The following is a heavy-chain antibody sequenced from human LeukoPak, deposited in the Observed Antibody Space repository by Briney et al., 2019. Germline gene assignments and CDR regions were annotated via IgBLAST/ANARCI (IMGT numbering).Heavy chain of an antibody. V-gene: IGHV3-11*05. Sequence: PGGSLRLSCAAAGFTFSDYYMRWIRQAPGKGLEWISYISSRNSCTNYADSVKGRFTISRDNAKNSLYLQMNSLRVEDTAVYYCARDFLPGYYDSSGSTYWGQGTLVTVSS. CDR2: ISSRNSCT. D-gene: IGHD3-22*01. J-gene: IGHJ4*02. CDR3: ARDFLPGYYDSSGSTY. CDR1: GFTFSDYY.